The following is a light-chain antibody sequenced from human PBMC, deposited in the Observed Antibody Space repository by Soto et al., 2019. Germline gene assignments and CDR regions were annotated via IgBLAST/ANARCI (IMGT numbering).Light chain of an antibody. CDR1: QSVSSY. CDR2: DAS. CDR3: QQRSNWPIT. V-gene: IGKV3-11*01. Sequence: EIVLTQSPATLSLSPGERATLSCRASQSVSSYLAWYQQKPGQAPRLLIYDASNRATGIPARFSGSGSGTGFTLTISSLEPEDFAVYYCQQRSNWPITSGQGTRLEIK. J-gene: IGKJ5*01.